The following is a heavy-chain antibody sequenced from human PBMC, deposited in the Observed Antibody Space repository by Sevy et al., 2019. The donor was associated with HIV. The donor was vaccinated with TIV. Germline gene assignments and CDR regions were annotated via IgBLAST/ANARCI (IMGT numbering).Heavy chain of an antibody. CDR2: INSDGSST. CDR3: AGSRVYDNIGYFCDMDV. Sequence: GGSLRLSCAASGFTFSSYWMHWVRQAPGKGLVWVSRINSDGSSTSYADSVKGRVTISRDNAKNTLYLQLSSLRAKDTAVYYCAGSRVYDNIGYFCDMDVWGQGTTVTVSS. V-gene: IGHV3-74*01. CDR1: GFTFSSYW. J-gene: IGHJ6*02. D-gene: IGHD3-22*01.